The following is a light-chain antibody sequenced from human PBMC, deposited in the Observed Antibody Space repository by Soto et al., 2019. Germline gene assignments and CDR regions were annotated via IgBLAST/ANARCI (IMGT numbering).Light chain of an antibody. J-gene: IGKJ5*01. CDR1: QSVSNTY. CDR2: GAS. Sequence: MVLTQSPGSLSFSAWYTATLSFSASQSVSNTYLAWYQQKPGQAPRLLIYGASSRATGIPDRFSGRGSGTDFSLTISRLEPGDFAVYYCQHYGDSLSITFGQGTRLEIK. V-gene: IGKV3-20*01. CDR3: QHYGDSLSIT.